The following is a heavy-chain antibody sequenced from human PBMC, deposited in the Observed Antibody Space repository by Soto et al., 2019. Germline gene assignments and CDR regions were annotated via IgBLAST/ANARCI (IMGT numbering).Heavy chain of an antibody. Sequence: GGSLRLSCAASGFTFSNAWMSWVRQAPGKGLEWVGRIKSKTDGGTTDYADSVKGRFTISRDNSKNTLYLQMNNLRAEDTAVYYCARGNLEVVAATGYPDYYYGMDVWGQGTTVTVSS. D-gene: IGHD2-15*01. V-gene: IGHV3-15*01. CDR3: ARGNLEVVAATGYPDYYYGMDV. J-gene: IGHJ6*02. CDR1: GFTFSNAW. CDR2: IKSKTDGGTT.